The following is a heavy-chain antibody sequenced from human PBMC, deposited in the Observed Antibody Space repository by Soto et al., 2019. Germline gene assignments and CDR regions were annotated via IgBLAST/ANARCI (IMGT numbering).Heavy chain of an antibody. J-gene: IGHJ4*02. D-gene: IGHD3-10*01. CDR1: GFTFSSYW. CDR3: ARGVRGGEFDY. Sequence: GGSLRLSCAASGFTFSSYWMHWVRQAPGKGLVWVSRINSDGSSTSYADSVKGRFTISRDNAKNTLYLQMNSLRAEDTAVYYCARGVRGGEFDYWGQGTLVTVSS. CDR2: INSDGSST. V-gene: IGHV3-74*01.